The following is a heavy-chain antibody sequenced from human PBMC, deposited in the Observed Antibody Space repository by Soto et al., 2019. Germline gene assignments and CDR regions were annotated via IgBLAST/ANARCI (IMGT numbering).Heavy chain of an antibody. Sequence: SETLSLTCTVSGGSISSYYWSWIRQSPEKGLEYIGYISYTGSINYNPSLKSRVTVSVDTSKNQFSLKLSSVTAADTAVYYCAREAPMVRGVIDYYGMDVWGQGTTVTVSS. V-gene: IGHV4-59*01. J-gene: IGHJ6*02. CDR3: AREAPMVRGVIDYYGMDV. D-gene: IGHD3-10*01. CDR1: GGSISSYY. CDR2: ISYTGSI.